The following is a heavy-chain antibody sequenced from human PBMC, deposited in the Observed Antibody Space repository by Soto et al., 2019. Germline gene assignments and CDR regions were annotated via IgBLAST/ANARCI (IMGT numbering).Heavy chain of an antibody. CDR2: ISGSGGST. CDR1: GFTFSSYA. D-gene: IGHD2-2*01. Sequence: GGSLRLSCAASGFTFSSYAMSWVRQAPGKGLEWVSAISGSGGSTYYADSVKVRFTISRDNSKNTLYLQMNSRRAEDTAVYYCAGPKDRTMYQLLVRPRFDYWGQGTLVTVSS. J-gene: IGHJ4*02. V-gene: IGHV3-23*01. CDR3: AGPKDRTMYQLLVRPRFDY.